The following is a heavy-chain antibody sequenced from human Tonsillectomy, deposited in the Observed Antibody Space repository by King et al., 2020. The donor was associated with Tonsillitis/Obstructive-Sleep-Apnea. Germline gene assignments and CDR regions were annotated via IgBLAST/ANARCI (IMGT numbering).Heavy chain of an antibody. CDR1: VGSISRGGYY. CDR3: ARGGYQLPPDY. D-gene: IGHD2-2*01. Sequence: QLQESGPGLVKPSQTLSLTCTVSVGSISRGGYYWSWIRQHPGNGLEGMWYIYYSGSTYYNPSPKSRVTISVDTSKNQFSLKLSSVTAADTAVYYCARGGYQLPPDYWGQGTLVTVSS. V-gene: IGHV4-31*03. J-gene: IGHJ4*02. CDR2: IYYSGST.